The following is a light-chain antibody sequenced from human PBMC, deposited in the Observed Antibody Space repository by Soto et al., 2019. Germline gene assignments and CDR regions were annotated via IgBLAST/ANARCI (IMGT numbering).Light chain of an antibody. Sequence: DIQMTQSPASLSASVGDRVTITCRASQGISNYLAWYQQKPGKVPKLLIYAASTLQSGIPSRFSGSGSGTDFPLTISSLQPEDVATYYCQKYSSAAITFGQGTTLEIK. J-gene: IGKJ2*01. CDR1: QGISNY. CDR3: QKYSSAAIT. V-gene: IGKV1-27*01. CDR2: AAS.